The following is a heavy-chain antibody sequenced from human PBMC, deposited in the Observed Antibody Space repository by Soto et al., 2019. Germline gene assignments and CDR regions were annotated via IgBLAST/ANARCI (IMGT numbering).Heavy chain of an antibody. V-gene: IGHV3-9*01. Sequence: GGSLRLSCAASGFTFDDYAMHWVRQAPGKGLEWVSGISWNSGSIGYADSVKGRFTISRDNAKNSLYLQMNSLRAEDTALYYCAKEGGGTIFGVVNYYYYYGMDVWGQGTTVTVSS. D-gene: IGHD3-3*01. J-gene: IGHJ6*02. CDR1: GFTFDDYA. CDR3: AKEGGGTIFGVVNYYYYYGMDV. CDR2: ISWNSGSI.